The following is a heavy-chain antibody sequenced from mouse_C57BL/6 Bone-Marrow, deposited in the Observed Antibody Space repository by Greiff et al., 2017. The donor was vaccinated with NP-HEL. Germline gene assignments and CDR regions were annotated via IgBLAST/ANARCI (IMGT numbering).Heavy chain of an antibody. J-gene: IGHJ1*03. CDR1: GYAFSSSW. V-gene: IGHV1-82*01. CDR2: IYPGAGDT. Sequence: VQLQQSGPELVKPGASVKISCKASGYAFSSSWMNWVKQRPGKGLEWIGRIYPGAGDTNYNGKFKGKATLTADKSSSTAYMQLSSLTSEDSAVYFCARKRTTVVFDVWGTGTTVTVSS. CDR3: ARKRTTVVFDV. D-gene: IGHD1-1*01.